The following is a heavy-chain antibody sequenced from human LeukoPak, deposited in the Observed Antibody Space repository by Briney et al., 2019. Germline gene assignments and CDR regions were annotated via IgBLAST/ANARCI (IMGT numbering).Heavy chain of an antibody. CDR2: ISGSGGSI. CDR1: GFTFSNYA. Sequence: PGGSLRLSCAASGFTFSNYAMSWVRQAPGKGLEWVTAISGSGGSIYYADSVKGRFTISRDNAKNSLYLQMNSLRAEDTALYYCAKGANYDGTYFDYWGQGTLVTVSS. V-gene: IGHV3-23*01. D-gene: IGHD4/OR15-4a*01. J-gene: IGHJ4*02. CDR3: AKGANYDGTYFDY.